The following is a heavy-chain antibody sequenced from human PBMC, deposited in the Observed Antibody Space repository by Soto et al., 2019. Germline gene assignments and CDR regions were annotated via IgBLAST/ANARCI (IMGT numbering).Heavy chain of an antibody. CDR2: IYYSGST. CDR1: GGSISSYY. CDR3: VRVVIGLNRRSPYYYMDV. Sequence: SETLSLTCTVSGGSISSYYWSWIRQPPGKGLEWIGYIYYSGSTNYNPSLKSRVTISVDTSKNQFSLKLSSVTAADTAVYYCVRVVIGLNRRSPYYYMDVWGKGTTVTVSS. D-gene: IGHD3-22*01. V-gene: IGHV4-59*01. J-gene: IGHJ6*03.